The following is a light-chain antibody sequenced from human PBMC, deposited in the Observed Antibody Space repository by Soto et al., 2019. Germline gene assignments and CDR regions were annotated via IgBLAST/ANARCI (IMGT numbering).Light chain of an antibody. CDR1: QSVDSY. Sequence: EVVLTQSPATLSLSPGQRATLSCSASQSVDSYLAWYQHKPGQAPKLLFYDASTRATGIPPRFSGSGSGTDFTLTISSLEPEDFAVYYCQHRNNWPPLTFGGGTKVEIK. CDR2: DAS. J-gene: IGKJ4*01. CDR3: QHRNNWPPLT. V-gene: IGKV3-11*01.